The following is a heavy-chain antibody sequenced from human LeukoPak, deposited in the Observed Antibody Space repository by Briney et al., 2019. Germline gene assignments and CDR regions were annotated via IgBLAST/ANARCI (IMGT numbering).Heavy chain of an antibody. CDR3: ARAPVTSCRGAYCYPFDY. V-gene: IGHV3-23*01. Sequence: GGSLRLSCAAFGFPLSSYAMSWVRQAPGKGLEWVSATSSSDAGTYHADSVRSRFTISRDNSKNTLYLQMNSLRVEDAAVYYCARAPVTSCRGAYCYPFDYWGQGTLVTVSS. CDR1: GFPLSSYA. D-gene: IGHD2-21*01. CDR2: TSSSDAGT. J-gene: IGHJ4*02.